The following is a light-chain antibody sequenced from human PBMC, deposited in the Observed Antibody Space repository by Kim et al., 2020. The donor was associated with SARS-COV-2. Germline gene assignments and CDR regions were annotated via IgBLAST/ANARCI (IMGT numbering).Light chain of an antibody. J-gene: IGKJ1*01. Sequence: DIQMTQSPSTLSASVGDRVTITCRASQSISSWLAWYQQKPGKAPKLLIYKASSLESGVPSRFSGSGSGTEFTLTISSLQPDDFATYYGKQYNSYSPWTVGQGTKGDIK. V-gene: IGKV1-5*03. CDR3: KQYNSYSPWT. CDR1: QSISSW. CDR2: KAS.